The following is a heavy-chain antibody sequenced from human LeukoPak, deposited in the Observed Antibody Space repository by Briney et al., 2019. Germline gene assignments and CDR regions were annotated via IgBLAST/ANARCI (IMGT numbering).Heavy chain of an antibody. J-gene: IGHJ6*03. CDR2: ISGSGGST. CDR1: GFTFSSYA. CDR3: AKGGYDILTGYLYYYYMDV. D-gene: IGHD3-9*01. Sequence: PGGSLRLSCAASGFTFSSYAMSWVRQAPGKGLEWVSAISGSGGSTYYADSVKGRFTISRDNSKNTLYLQMNSLRAEDTAVYYCAKGGYDILTGYLYYYYMDVWGKGTTVTVSS. V-gene: IGHV3-23*01.